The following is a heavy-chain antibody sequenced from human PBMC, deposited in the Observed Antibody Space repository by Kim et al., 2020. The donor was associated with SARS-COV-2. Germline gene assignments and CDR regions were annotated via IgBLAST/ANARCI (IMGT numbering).Heavy chain of an antibody. CDR1: GYTFTGYY. CDR2: INPNSGGT. Sequence: ASVKVSCKASGYTFTGYYMHWVRQAPGQGLEWMGWINPNSGGTNYAQKFQGWVTMTRDTSISTAYMELSRLRSDDTAVYYCARGRGWNDGAFMDGVHYFDYWGQGTLVTVSS. J-gene: IGHJ4*02. CDR3: ARGRGWNDGAFMDGVHYFDY. D-gene: IGHD1-1*01. V-gene: IGHV1-2*04.